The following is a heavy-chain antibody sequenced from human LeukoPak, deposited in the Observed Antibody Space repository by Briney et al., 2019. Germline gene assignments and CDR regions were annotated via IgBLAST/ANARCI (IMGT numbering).Heavy chain of an antibody. CDR3: ARHVASSGTSRFFHY. J-gene: IGHJ4*02. CDR2: IDSGGTT. V-gene: IGHV4-39*01. D-gene: IGHD3-22*01. CDR1: GGSIRSSGDY. Sequence: SETLSLTCGVSGGSIRSSGDYWGWIRRFPGEGLGWIASIDSGGTTYYNPSLRSRSAVSVETSKSQFSLNLTSVTAADTAVYYCARHVASSGTSRFFHYWGQGTLVAVSS.